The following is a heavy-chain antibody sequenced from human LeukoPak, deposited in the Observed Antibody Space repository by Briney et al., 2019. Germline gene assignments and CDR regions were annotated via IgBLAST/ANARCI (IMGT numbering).Heavy chain of an antibody. CDR3: AKEGSESYSATPFDY. D-gene: IGHD3-10*01. J-gene: IGHJ4*02. CDR2: ISGSGGRT. Sequence: GGSLRLSCAASGFTFDDYGMSWVRQAPGKGLEWVSAISGSGGRTFYADSVNGRFTISRDNSKNTLYLQMNSLRAEDTALYYCAKEGSESYSATPFDYWGQGTLVTVSS. CDR1: GFTFDDYG. V-gene: IGHV3-23*01.